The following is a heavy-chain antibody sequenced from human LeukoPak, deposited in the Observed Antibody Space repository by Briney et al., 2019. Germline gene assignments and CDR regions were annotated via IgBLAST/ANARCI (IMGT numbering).Heavy chain of an antibody. CDR3: AKEGLYDSSAYYYHY. V-gene: IGHV3-30*02. Sequence: PGGSLRLSCAASGFTFSSYGMHWVRQAPGKGLEWVAFIRYDGSNKYYADSVKGRFTISRDNSKNTLYLQMNSLGAEDTAVYYCAKEGLYDSSAYYYHYWGQGTLVTVSS. CDR2: IRYDGSNK. CDR1: GFTFSSYG. J-gene: IGHJ4*02. D-gene: IGHD3-22*01.